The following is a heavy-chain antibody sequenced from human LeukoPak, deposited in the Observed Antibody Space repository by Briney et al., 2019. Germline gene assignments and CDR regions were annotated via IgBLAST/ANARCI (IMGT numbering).Heavy chain of an antibody. Sequence: PGGSLRLSCAASGFTFDDYGMSWVRQAPGKGLESVSGINWNGGSTGYADSVKGRFTISRDNAKNSLYLQMNSLRAEDTALYYCARVTGVVPARAFDIWGQGTMVTVSS. D-gene: IGHD2-2*01. CDR3: ARVTGVVPARAFDI. V-gene: IGHV3-20*04. CDR2: INWNGGST. CDR1: GFTFDDYG. J-gene: IGHJ3*02.